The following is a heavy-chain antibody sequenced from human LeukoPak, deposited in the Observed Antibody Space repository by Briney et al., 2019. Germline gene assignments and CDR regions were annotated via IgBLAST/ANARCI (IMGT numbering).Heavy chain of an antibody. CDR3: AGDGTGVLPGDAFDI. J-gene: IGHJ3*02. D-gene: IGHD1-1*01. Sequence: GGSLRLSCAASGFTFDNYRMSWVRQTPGKGLEWVSTVNADGGNTYYADSVKGRFTISRDNAKNSLYLQIHTLRAEDTAVYYCAGDGTGVLPGDAFDIWSQGTMVTVSS. CDR2: VNADGGNT. V-gene: IGHV3-23*01. CDR1: GFTFDNYR.